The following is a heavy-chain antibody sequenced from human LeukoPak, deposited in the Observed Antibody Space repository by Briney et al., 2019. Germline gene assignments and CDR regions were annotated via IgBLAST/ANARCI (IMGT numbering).Heavy chain of an antibody. D-gene: IGHD2-2*01. V-gene: IGHV3-7*01. Sequence: PGGSLRLSCAASGFAFSSYWMNWVRQAPGKGLEWVANIRQDGSEKYYVDSVKGRFTISRDNAKNSLYLQMNSLRAEDTAVYYCARDREGYQLPQMHHYYYMDVWGKGTTVTISS. J-gene: IGHJ6*03. CDR1: GFAFSSYW. CDR2: IRQDGSEK. CDR3: ARDREGYQLPQMHHYYYMDV.